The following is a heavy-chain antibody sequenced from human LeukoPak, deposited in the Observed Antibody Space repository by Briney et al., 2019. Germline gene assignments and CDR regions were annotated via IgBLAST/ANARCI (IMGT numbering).Heavy chain of an antibody. CDR1: GXSISRYY. J-gene: IGHJ4*02. V-gene: IGHV4-59*12. CDR3: ASTLTSAYYYYFHS. Sequence: PSETLSLTCTVSGXSISRYYWSWLRQPPGKGLEWIGYIYHSGSTNYSPSLKSRVTMSLDTSRTQFSLNLNSVTAADTAVYYCASTLTSAYYYYFHSWGQGTLVTVSS. CDR2: IYHSGST. D-gene: IGHD3-22*01.